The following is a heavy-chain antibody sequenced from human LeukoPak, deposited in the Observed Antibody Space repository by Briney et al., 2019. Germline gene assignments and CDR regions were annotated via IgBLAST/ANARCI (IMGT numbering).Heavy chain of an antibody. V-gene: IGHV1-2*02. CDR3: ARFPRGWHADY. CDR2: INPNSGGT. CDR1: GYTFTGYY. D-gene: IGHD6-19*01. Sequence: GASVKVSCKASGYTFTGYYMHWVRQAPGQGLEWMGWINPNSGGTNYAQKFQGRITMTGNTSISTAYMELSSLRSEDTAMYYCARFPRGWHADYWGQGTLVTVSS. J-gene: IGHJ4*02.